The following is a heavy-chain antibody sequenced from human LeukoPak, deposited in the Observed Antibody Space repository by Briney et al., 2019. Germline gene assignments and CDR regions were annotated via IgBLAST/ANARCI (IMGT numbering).Heavy chain of an antibody. V-gene: IGHV4-31*03. CDR2: IYYSGST. CDR1: GGSISSGGYY. CDR3: ARNTMVRDPGDNWFDP. Sequence: SETLSLTCTVSGGSISSGGYYWSWIRQHPGKGLEWIGYIYYSGSTYYNPSLKSRVTISVDTSKNQFSLKLSSVTAADTAVYYCARNTMVRDPGDNWFDPWGQGTLVTVSS. J-gene: IGHJ5*02. D-gene: IGHD3-10*01.